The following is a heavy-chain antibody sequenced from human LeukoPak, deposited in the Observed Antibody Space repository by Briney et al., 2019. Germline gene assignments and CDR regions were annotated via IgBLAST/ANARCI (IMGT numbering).Heavy chain of an antibody. CDR1: GFTFSSYA. CDR2: ISGSGGST. V-gene: IGHV3-23*01. J-gene: IGHJ4*02. D-gene: IGHD7-27*01. Sequence: GGSLRLSCAASGFTFSSYAMSWVRQAPGKGLEWVSAISGSGGSTYYADSVKGRFTISRDNSKNTLYLQMNSLRAADAAVYYCAKELINRSTTWGFDYWGQGTLVTVSS. CDR3: AKELINRSTTWGFDY.